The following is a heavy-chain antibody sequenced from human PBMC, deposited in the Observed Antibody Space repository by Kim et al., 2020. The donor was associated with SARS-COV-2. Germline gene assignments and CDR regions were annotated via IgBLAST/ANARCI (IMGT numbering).Heavy chain of an antibody. CDR2: MYYSGST. Sequence: SETLSLTCTVSGGSISSYYWSWIRQPPGKGLEWIGYMYYSGSTNYNPSIKSRVTISVDTSKNQFSLKLSSVTAADTAVYYCARMHPGHYYGSGSYYGWF. D-gene: IGHD3-10*01. CDR1: GGSISSYY. J-gene: IGHJ5*01. CDR3: ARMHPGHYYGSGSYYGWF. V-gene: IGHV4-59*08.